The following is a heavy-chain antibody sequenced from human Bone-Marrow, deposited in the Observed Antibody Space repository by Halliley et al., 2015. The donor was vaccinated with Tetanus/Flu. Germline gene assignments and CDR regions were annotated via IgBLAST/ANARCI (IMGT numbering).Heavy chain of an antibody. D-gene: IGHD2-8*01. CDR3: AIGTMASWYFDL. J-gene: IGHJ2*01. CDR2: IMPITETP. CDR1: GDSFGSYA. V-gene: IGHV1-69*12. Sequence: VQLVQSGAEVKKPGSSVKVSCKASGDSFGSYAIAWVRQAPGQGLEWMGGIMPITETPNYAQKFQGRVTITADESTSTAYMELSSLRSVDPAVYYCAIGTMASWYFDLWGRGPLVTVSS.